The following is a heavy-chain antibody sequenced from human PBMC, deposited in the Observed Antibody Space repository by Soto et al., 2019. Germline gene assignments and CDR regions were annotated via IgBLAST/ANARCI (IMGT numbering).Heavy chain of an antibody. V-gene: IGHV4-59*01. CDR3: ARDRPPMVRGP. Sequence: QVQLQESGPGLVKPSETLSLTCTVSGGSISSYYWSWIRQPPGKGLEWIGYIYYSGSTNYNPSLKSRVTISVDTSKNQFSLKLSSVTAADTAVYYCARDRPPMVRGPWGQGTLVTVSS. CDR1: GGSISSYY. CDR2: IYYSGST. D-gene: IGHD3-10*01. J-gene: IGHJ5*02.